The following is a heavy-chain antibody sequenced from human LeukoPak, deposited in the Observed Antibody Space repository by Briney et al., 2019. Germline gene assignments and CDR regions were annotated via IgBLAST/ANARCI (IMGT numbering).Heavy chain of an antibody. V-gene: IGHV4-34*01. CDR3: ARDGIAVAVAGFDY. D-gene: IGHD6-19*01. CDR1: GGSFSGYY. Sequence: KPSETLSLTCAVYGGSFSGYYWSWIRQPPGKGLDWIGEINHSGSTNYNPSLKSRVTISVDTSKNQFSLKLSSVTAADTAVYYCARDGIAVAVAGFDYWGQGTLVTVSS. J-gene: IGHJ4*02. CDR2: INHSGST.